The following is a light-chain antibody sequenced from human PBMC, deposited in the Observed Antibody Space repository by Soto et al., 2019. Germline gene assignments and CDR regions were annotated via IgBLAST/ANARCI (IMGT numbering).Light chain of an antibody. CDR3: QQYNDYAGT. V-gene: IGKV1-5*01. CDR1: HKSSPW. Sequence: DIEMVQSPSALSASVGDRVTITCRASHKSSPWLAWYQQKPGKAPKLLIYGVSRLERGVPSRCSGSGSGTEFALTISSLQPDDVATYYSQQYNDYAGTFGQGTKVEIK. J-gene: IGKJ1*01. CDR2: GVS.